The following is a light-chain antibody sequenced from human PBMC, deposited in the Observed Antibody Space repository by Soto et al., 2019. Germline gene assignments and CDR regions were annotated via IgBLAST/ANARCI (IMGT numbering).Light chain of an antibody. CDR3: SSYTGSSTYVV. Sequence: QSALTQPASVSGSPGQSITISCTGTSSDVGGYKYVSWYQQHPGKAPKLMIYEVSNRPSGVSNRFSGSKSGNTASLTISGLQAEDEAVYYCSSYTGSSTYVVFGGETKLTVL. CDR2: EVS. V-gene: IGLV2-14*01. CDR1: SSDVGGYKY. J-gene: IGLJ2*01.